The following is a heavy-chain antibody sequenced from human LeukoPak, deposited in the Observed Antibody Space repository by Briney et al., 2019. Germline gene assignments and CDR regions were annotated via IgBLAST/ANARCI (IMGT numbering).Heavy chain of an antibody. J-gene: IGHJ4*02. Sequence: SETLSLTCSVSGGSISGSNYFWGWIRHPPGKWRECVGSIYSSGHTYYNPSLRSRVTMSVDTSKNQFSLKLNSVTAADTAVYYCARLPGKAAGQFDYWGQGTLVTVSS. CDR2: IYSSGHT. CDR3: ARLPGKAAGQFDY. CDR1: GGSISGSNYF. V-gene: IGHV4-39*01. D-gene: IGHD6-13*01.